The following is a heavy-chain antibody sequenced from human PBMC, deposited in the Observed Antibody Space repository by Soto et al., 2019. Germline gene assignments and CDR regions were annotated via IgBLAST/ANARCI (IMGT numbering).Heavy chain of an antibody. CDR2: IYWDDDK. CDR3: AHSTPYSLAAVFDY. D-gene: IGHD6-13*01. CDR1: GFSLTTSGVG. J-gene: IGHJ4*02. V-gene: IGHV2-5*02. Sequence: QITLKESGPTLVKPTQTLTLTCTFSGFSLTTSGVGVGWIGQPPGKALEWLALIYWDDDKRYSPSLKSRLTITKDTSKNQVVLTMTNMDPVDTATYYCAHSTPYSLAAVFDYWGQGTLVTVSS.